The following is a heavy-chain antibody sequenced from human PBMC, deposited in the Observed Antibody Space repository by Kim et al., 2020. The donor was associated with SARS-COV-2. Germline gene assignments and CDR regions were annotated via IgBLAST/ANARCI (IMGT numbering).Heavy chain of an antibody. Sequence: SVRGRFTISRDNAKNSVFLQMNSLRDEDTAMYYCARLRAYYGSGSPYFDYWGQGALVTVSS. J-gene: IGHJ4*02. D-gene: IGHD3-10*01. CDR3: ARLRAYYGSGSPYFDY. V-gene: IGHV3-48*02.